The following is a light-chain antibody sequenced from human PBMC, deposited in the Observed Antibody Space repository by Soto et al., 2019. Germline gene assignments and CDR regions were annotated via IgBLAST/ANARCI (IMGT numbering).Light chain of an antibody. J-gene: IGLJ2*01. CDR2: DNN. Sequence: QSVLTQPRSVSAAPGQQVTISSSGSSSNIANNYVSWYQQLPGTAPKLLMYDNNKRPSGIPDRFSGSKSGTSATLGITGLQTGHEADYYCGTWDSSLSVVFGGGTKVTVL. CDR1: SSNIANNY. V-gene: IGLV1-51*01. CDR3: GTWDSSLSVV.